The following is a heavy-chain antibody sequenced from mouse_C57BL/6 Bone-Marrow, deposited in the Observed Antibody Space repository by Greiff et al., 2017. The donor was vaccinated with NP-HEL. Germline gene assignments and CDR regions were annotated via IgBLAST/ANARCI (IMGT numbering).Heavy chain of an antibody. V-gene: IGHV7-3*01. CDR2: IRHKANGYTT. J-gene: IGHJ2*01. Sequence: EVHLMESGGGLVQPGGSLSLSCAASGFTFTDYYMSWVRQPPGKALEWLGFIRHKANGYTTEYSASVKGRFTISRDNSQSILYLQMHALRAEDSATYYCARYTYCDDWGQGTTLTVSS. CDR1: GFTFTDYY. CDR3: ARYTYCDD.